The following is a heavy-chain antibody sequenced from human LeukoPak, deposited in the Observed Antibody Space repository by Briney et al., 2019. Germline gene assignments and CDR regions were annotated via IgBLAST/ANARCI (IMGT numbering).Heavy chain of an antibody. CDR2: IYYSGST. CDR1: GGSISSCSYY. CDR3: ARQEDYGDLNFDY. V-gene: IGHV4-61*10. Sequence: PSETLSLTCTVSGGSISSCSYYWSWIRQPAGKGLEWIGYIYYSGSTNYNPSLKSRVTISVDTSKNQFSLKLSSVTAADTAVYYCARQEDYGDLNFDYWGQGTLVTVSS. D-gene: IGHD4-17*01. J-gene: IGHJ4*02.